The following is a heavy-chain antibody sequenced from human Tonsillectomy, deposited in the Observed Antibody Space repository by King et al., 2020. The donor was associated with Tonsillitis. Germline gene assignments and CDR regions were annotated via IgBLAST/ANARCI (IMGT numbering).Heavy chain of an antibody. CDR1: GDSVSSQKGG. Sequence: VQLQQSGPGLVKPSQTLSLTCAISGDSVSSQKGGWNWIRQSPSRGLEWLGRIFYRTRWNRDYAFSVKSRLTIDPDTSKNQFSLHLKSVTADDTAVYYCASDDDYVLMDVWGQGTTVTVSS. CDR3: ASDDDYVLMDV. D-gene: IGHD3-16*01. V-gene: IGHV6-1*01. CDR2: IFYRTRWNR. J-gene: IGHJ6*02.